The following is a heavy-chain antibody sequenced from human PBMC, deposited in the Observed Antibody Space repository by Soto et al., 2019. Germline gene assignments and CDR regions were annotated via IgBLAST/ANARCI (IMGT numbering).Heavy chain of an antibody. J-gene: IGHJ4*02. CDR1: GGSISNYY. CDR3: ARGGQDFWSGPFDY. V-gene: IGHV4-4*07. D-gene: IGHD3-3*01. CDR2: IDTSGST. Sequence: RSETLSLTCTVSGGSISNYYCNWIRQPAGKGLEWIGRIDTSGSTNYNPSLKSRVTMSVDTSKQEFSLKLSSVTAADTALYYCARGGQDFWSGPFDYWGRGALVTVSS.